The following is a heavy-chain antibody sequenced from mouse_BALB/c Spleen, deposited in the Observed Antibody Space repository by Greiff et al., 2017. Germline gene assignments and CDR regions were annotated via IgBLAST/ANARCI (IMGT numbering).Heavy chain of an antibody. CDR3: ARGDDGYYVAMDY. D-gene: IGHD2-3*01. CDR1: GFTFSSFG. Sequence: EVKVEESGGGLVQPGGSRKLSCAASGFTFSSFGMHWVRQAPEKGLEWVAYISSGSSTIYYADTVKGRFTISRDNPKNTLFLQMTSLRSEDTAMYYCARGDDGYYVAMDYWGQGTSVTVSS. CDR2: ISSGSSTI. J-gene: IGHJ4*01. V-gene: IGHV5-17*02.